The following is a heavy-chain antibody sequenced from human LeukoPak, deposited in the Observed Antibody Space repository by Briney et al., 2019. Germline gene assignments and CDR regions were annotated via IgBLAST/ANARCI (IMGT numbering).Heavy chain of an antibody. J-gene: IGHJ3*02. CDR3: AXALMVILSDDAFDI. V-gene: IGHV3-7*01. D-gene: IGHD3-22*01. CDR2: IKQEGSER. Sequence: GGSLRLSCAASGFTLSSYWMSCVRQAPGKGLEGVANIKQEGSERYYVEYVKGRFNISRDNAKNSLYLQMNTLRAEDTALYYXAXALMVILSDDAFDIWGQGTMVTVSS. CDR1: GFTLSSYW.